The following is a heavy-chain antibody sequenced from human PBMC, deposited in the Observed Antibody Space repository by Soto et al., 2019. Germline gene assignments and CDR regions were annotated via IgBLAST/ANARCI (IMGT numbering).Heavy chain of an antibody. CDR3: ARAPVVATIFYYYAMDV. CDR1: GGTFGTDT. J-gene: IGHJ6*02. D-gene: IGHD5-12*01. Sequence: QVQLVQSGAEVKKPGSSVKVSYKASGGTFGTDTVSWVRQAPGQGLEWMGGITPIFGTANYAQKFQGRVTLTADKSTGTAYMELSSLRSDDTATYYCARAPVVATIFYYYAMDVWGPGTTVTVSS. CDR2: ITPIFGTA. V-gene: IGHV1-69*06.